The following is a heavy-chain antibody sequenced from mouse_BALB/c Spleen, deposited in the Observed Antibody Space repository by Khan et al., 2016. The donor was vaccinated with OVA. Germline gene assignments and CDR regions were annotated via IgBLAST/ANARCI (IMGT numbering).Heavy chain of an antibody. D-gene: IGHD1-1*01. V-gene: IGHV3-2*02. CDR3: ARVYDEDFDY. Sequence: VQLKESGPGLVKPSQSLSLTCTVTGYSITTDYAWNWLRQFPGNKLEWMGFISYSGNTKYNPSLKSRISITRDTSKNQFFLQLKSVTTEDTARYYCARVYDEDFDYWGQGTTLTVSS. CDR2: ISYSGNT. J-gene: IGHJ2*01. CDR1: GYSITTDYA.